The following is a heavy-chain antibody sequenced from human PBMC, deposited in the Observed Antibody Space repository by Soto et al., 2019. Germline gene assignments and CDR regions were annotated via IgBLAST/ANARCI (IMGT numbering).Heavy chain of an antibody. D-gene: IGHD6-13*01. V-gene: IGHV3-30*18. CDR1: GFTFSSYG. CDR3: AKDVAAAGNTNYYYYGMDV. Sequence: GGSLRLSCAASGFTFSSYGMHWVRQAPGKGLEWVAVISYDGSNKYYADSVKGRFTISRDNSKNTLYLQMNSLRAEDTAVYYCAKDVAAAGNTNYYYYGMDVWGQGTTVTVSS. J-gene: IGHJ6*02. CDR2: ISYDGSNK.